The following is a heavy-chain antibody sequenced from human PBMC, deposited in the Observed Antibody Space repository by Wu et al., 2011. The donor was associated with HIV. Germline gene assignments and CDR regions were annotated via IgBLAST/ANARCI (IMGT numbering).Heavy chain of an antibody. CDR1: GYTFTGYY. V-gene: IGHV1-2*02. Sequence: QVQLVQSGAEVKKPGASVKVSCKASGYTFTGYYMHWVRQAPGQGLEWMGWINPGTGGTGYAQGFQGRVTMTTDTSISTAYMELSRLRSDDTAVYYCARESPYVAWGQGILVTVSS. D-gene: IGHD2-8*01. CDR3: ARESPYVA. J-gene: IGHJ5*02. CDR2: INPGTGGT.